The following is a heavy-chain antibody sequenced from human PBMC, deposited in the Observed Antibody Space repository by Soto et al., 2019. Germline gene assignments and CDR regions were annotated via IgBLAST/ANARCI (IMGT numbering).Heavy chain of an antibody. Sequence: QGQLVQSGVEVKKPGASVKVSCKASGYTFTDYVISWVRQAPGQGLEWMGWISAYNGNTNYAQNLQDRVTMTTDTSPSTAYKELRSLRSDDTVVYYCARDRSTHDYWGQGTLIAVSS. CDR1: GYTFTDYV. D-gene: IGHD1-1*01. J-gene: IGHJ4*02. CDR3: ARDRSTHDY. V-gene: IGHV1-18*01. CDR2: ISAYNGNT.